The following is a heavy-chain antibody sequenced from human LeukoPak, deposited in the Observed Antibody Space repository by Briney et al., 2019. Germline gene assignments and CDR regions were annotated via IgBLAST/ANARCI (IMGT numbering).Heavy chain of an antibody. CDR3: AKLPRGYCSSTSCSYFDY. J-gene: IGHJ4*02. Sequence: GGSLRLSCAASGFTFSSYAMSWVRQAPGKGLEWVSATSGSGGSTYYADSVKGRFTISRDNSKNMLYLQMNSLRAEDTAVYYCAKLPRGYCSSTSCSYFDYWGQGTLVTVSS. D-gene: IGHD2-2*01. CDR1: GFTFSSYA. V-gene: IGHV3-23*01. CDR2: TSGSGGST.